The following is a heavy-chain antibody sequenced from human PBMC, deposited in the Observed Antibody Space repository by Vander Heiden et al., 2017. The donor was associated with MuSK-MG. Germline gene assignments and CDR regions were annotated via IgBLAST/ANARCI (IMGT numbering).Heavy chain of an antibody. CDR1: GGSVSRGSYY. CDR2: IYYSGSA. J-gene: IGHJ5*02. V-gene: IGHV4-61*01. D-gene: IGHD5-18*01. CDR3: AKGPVYSYGVNWYDP. Sequence: QLQLQESGPGLVKSSETLSLTCIVSGGSVSRGSYYWRWIRQPPGKGLEWIGYIYYSGSANYNPSRNSRVTISIDTSKNQVSMKLTSVTAADTAVYYCAKGPVYSYGVNWYDPWCQGPLVTVYS.